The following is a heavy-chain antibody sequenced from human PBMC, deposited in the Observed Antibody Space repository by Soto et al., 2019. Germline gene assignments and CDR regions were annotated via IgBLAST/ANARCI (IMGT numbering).Heavy chain of an antibody. CDR2: VSSDGNTK. CDR1: GFTFSSYT. V-gene: IGHV3-30-3*01. Sequence: GGSLRLSCAASGFTFSSYTMHGVRQAPGKGLEWVAVVSSDGNTKYYADSVSGRFTISRDNSKNTLSLQMNGLRTDDTADYYCAREQFTSRAAVFDYWGQGQRSPSPQ. CDR3: AREQFTSRAAVFDY. D-gene: IGHD2-2*01. J-gene: IGHJ4*02.